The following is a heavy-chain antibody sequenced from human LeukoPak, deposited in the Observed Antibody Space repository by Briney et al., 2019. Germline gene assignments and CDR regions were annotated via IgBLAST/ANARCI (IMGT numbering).Heavy chain of an antibody. Sequence: PSETLSLTCTVSGGSISSYYWSWIRQPPGKGLEWIGYIYYSGSTNYNPSLKSRVTISVDTSKNQFSLKLSSVTAADTAVYYCARERRSVVDYWGQGTLVTVSS. V-gene: IGHV4-59*12. CDR2: IYYSGST. CDR3: ARERRSVVDY. CDR1: GGSISSYY. D-gene: IGHD2-15*01. J-gene: IGHJ4*02.